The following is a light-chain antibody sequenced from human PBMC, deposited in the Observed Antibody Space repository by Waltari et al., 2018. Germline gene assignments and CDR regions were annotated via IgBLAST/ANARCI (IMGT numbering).Light chain of an antibody. V-gene: IGKV3-20*01. Sequence: EIVLTQSPGTLSLSPGERATLSCRASQTVRTTYLAWYQQKPGQAPTLLIHGASSRATGIPDRFSGSGSGTDFSLTISSLEPEDFAGYYCQQYDISPLTFGGGTKVEIK. J-gene: IGKJ4*01. CDR2: GAS. CDR1: QTVRTTY. CDR3: QQYDISPLT.